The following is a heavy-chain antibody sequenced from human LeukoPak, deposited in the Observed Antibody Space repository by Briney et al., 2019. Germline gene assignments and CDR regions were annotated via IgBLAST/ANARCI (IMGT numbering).Heavy chain of an antibody. D-gene: IGHD3-10*01. J-gene: IGHJ4*02. V-gene: IGHV3-23*01. CDR2: ISSSGGST. Sequence: GGSLRLSCAASGFTFSSYAMSWVRQAPGKGLEWVSAISSSGGSTYYADSVKGRFTISRDNSKNTLYLQMNSLRAEDTAVYYCAKGSMVRGVIIDWGQGTLVTVSS. CDR3: AKGSMVRGVIID. CDR1: GFTFSSYA.